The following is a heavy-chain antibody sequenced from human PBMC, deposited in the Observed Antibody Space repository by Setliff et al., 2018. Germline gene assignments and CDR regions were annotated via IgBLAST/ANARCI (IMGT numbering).Heavy chain of an antibody. J-gene: IGHJ5*01. CDR1: DDSISSRHYY. Sequence: PSETLSLTCTVSDDSISSRHYYWSWIRQPAGKGLEWLGQIYTSWSTIYNPSLKSRLTISLDTSKNQFSLKLTSVTAADTAVYYCVRERRGPVAGTDSWGQGTLVTVSS. D-gene: IGHD6-19*01. CDR3: VRERRGPVAGTDS. V-gene: IGHV4-61*09. CDR2: IYTSWST.